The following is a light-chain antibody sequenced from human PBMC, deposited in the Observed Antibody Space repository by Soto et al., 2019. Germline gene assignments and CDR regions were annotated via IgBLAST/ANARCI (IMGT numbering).Light chain of an antibody. CDR2: GAS. Sequence: EIMLTQSQATLSVSPGERATLXCRASQSVSSNLAWYQQKPGQAPRLLIYGASTRATGIPARFSGSGSGKEFTSTICSLQAEACAVYYCQPSSYSPRRFAEGTKVDIK. V-gene: IGKV3-15*01. CDR3: QPSSYSPRR. CDR1: QSVSSN. J-gene: IGKJ1*01.